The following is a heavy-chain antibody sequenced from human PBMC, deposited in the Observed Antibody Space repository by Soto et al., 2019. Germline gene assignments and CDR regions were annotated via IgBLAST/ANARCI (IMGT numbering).Heavy chain of an antibody. Sequence: QMQLVQSGAEVKKTGSSVKVACKASGYTFTYRYLHCVRQAPGQALEWMGWITPFNGNTNYAQKFQARVTITRDRSMSTAYMELSSLRSDDTARYYCATGEVSLKGAFDYWGQGTMVTVSS. CDR2: ITPFNGNT. J-gene: IGHJ4*02. V-gene: IGHV1-45*02. CDR1: GYTFTYRY. CDR3: ATGEVSLKGAFDY. D-gene: IGHD3-16*02.